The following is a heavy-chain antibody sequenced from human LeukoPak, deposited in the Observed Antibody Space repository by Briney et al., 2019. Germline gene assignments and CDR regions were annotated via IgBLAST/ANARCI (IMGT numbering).Heavy chain of an antibody. V-gene: IGHV4-39*01. CDR3: ARSPVLRFLEWLLLLDY. CDR1: GGSISSSSYY. Sequence: SETLSLTCTVSGGSISSSSYYWGWIRQPPGKGLEWIGSIYYSGSTYYNPSLKSRVTISVDTSKNQFSLKLSSVTAADTAMCYCARSPVLRFLEWLLLLDYWGQGALVTVSS. D-gene: IGHD3-3*01. J-gene: IGHJ4*02. CDR2: IYYSGST.